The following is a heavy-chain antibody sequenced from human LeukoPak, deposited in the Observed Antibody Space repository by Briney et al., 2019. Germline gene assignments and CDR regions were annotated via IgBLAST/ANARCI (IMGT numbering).Heavy chain of an antibody. CDR3: ARGGLENGYHSNDAFDI. CDR2: IYYTGSV. J-gene: IGHJ3*02. D-gene: IGHD3-22*01. CDR1: GGSITGYY. V-gene: IGHV4-59*01. Sequence: SETLSLTCTVSGGSITGYYWSWIREPPGKGLQWIGYIYYTGSVNYNPPLKSRVTISVDTSKNQFSLKLSSVTAADTAVYFCARGGLENGYHSNDAFDIWGQGTLVAVSS.